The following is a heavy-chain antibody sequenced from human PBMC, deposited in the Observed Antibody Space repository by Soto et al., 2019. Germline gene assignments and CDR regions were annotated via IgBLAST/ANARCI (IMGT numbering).Heavy chain of an antibody. D-gene: IGHD2-21*01. CDR2: IKEDGSER. Sequence: PGGSLRLSCAASGFTFSNYWMSRVRQAPGKGLEWVANIKEDGSERNYVDSVKGRFTISRDNAENSLYLQMNSLRAEDTAVYYCASARHIGPWGQGTLVTVSS. V-gene: IGHV3-7*01. J-gene: IGHJ5*02. CDR1: GFTFSNYW. CDR3: ASARHIGP.